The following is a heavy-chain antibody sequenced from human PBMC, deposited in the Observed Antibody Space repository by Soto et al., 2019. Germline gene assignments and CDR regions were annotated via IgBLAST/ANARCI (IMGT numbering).Heavy chain of an antibody. CDR2: ISWNSGSI. CDR1: GFTFDDYA. Sequence: EVQLVESGGGLVQPGRSLRLSCAASGFTFDDYAMHWVRQAPGKGLEWVSGISWNSGSIGYADSEKGRFTISRDNAKNSLYLQMNSLRAEDTALYYCAKGSVDTAMDSLGYWGQGTLVTVSS. J-gene: IGHJ4*02. CDR3: AKGSVDTAMDSLGY. D-gene: IGHD5-18*01. V-gene: IGHV3-9*01.